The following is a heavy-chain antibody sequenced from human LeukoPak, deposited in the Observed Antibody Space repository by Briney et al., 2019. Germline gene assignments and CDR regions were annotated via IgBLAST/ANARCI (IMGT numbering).Heavy chain of an antibody. CDR2: INSDGSST. Sequence: PGGSLRLSCAASGFTFSSYWMHWVRQAPGKGLVWVSRINSDGSSTSYADSVKGRFTISRDNAKNTLYLQMNSLRAEDTAVYYCARVVKKPGIAQDYYMDVWGKGTTVTISS. CDR3: ARVVKKPGIAQDYYMDV. V-gene: IGHV3-74*01. CDR1: GFTFSSYW. D-gene: IGHD6-13*01. J-gene: IGHJ6*03.